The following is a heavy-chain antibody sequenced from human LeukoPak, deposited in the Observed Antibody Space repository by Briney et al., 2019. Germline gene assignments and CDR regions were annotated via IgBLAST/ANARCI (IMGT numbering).Heavy chain of an antibody. J-gene: IGHJ3*02. CDR3: ARHGRIAAVEAFDI. Sequence: PSGTLSLTCTVSGDSISTPNWWSWVRQAPGRGPEWIGEVYHTGSTKYNPSLKSRVTISVDKSKNQFSLKLSSVTAADTAVYYCARHGRIAAVEAFDIWGQGAMVTVSS. CDR1: GDSISTPNW. CDR2: VYHTGST. D-gene: IGHD6-13*01. V-gene: IGHV4-4*02.